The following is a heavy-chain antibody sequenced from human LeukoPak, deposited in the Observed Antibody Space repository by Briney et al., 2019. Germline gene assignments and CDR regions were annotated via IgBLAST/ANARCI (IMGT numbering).Heavy chain of an antibody. CDR1: GASISTHH. V-gene: IGHV4-59*11. CDR2: IYYTGST. D-gene: IGHD6-19*01. Sequence: SETLSLTCTVSGASISTHHWTWIRQPPGKGLEWIGYIYYTGSTNYSPSLKSRVTISVDTSKNQFSLKLSSVTAADTAVYYCARADGAVAAYYGIDVWGQGTTVTVCS. CDR3: ARADGAVAAYYGIDV. J-gene: IGHJ6*02.